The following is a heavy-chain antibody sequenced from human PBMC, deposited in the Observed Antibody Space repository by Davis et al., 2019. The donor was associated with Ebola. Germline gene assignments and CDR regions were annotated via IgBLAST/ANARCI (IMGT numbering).Heavy chain of an antibody. CDR2: IWYDGRNS. Sequence: GESLKISCVVSGLTFSSYGMHWVRQAPGKGLEWVAFIWYDGRNSHYIDSVKCRFTISRDNSKNTLYLQMSSLRTEDTAVYYCAKDPLGHTGENDYWGQGTVVAVSS. V-gene: IGHV3-30*02. D-gene: IGHD2-8*02. J-gene: IGHJ4*02. CDR1: GLTFSSYG. CDR3: AKDPLGHTGENDY.